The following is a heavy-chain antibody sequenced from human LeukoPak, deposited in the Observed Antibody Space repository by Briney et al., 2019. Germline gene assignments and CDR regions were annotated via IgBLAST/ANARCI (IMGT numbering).Heavy chain of an antibody. CDR1: GGSISSSSYY. J-gene: IGHJ4*02. CDR3: ARLRVDTAMVPMDY. Sequence: PSETLSLTCTVSGGSISSSSYYWGWIRQPPGKGLEWIGSIFYSGSTYYNPSLKSRVTISVDTSKNQIPLKLSSVTAADTAVYYCARLRVDTAMVPMDYWGQGTLVTVSS. D-gene: IGHD5-18*01. CDR2: IFYSGST. V-gene: IGHV4-39*01.